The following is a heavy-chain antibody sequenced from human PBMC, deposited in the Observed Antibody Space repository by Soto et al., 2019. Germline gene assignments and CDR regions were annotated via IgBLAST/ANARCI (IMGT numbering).Heavy chain of an antibody. Sequence: GGSLRLSCAASGFTFTSYAMYWVRQAPGKGLEWVSVVVGGGGSTYYADSVKGRFTISRDNSKNTLYLQMNSLRADDTAVYYCAKDHCNSASCYFDDWGQGTLVTVSS. D-gene: IGHD2-2*01. CDR3: AKDHCNSASCYFDD. CDR1: GFTFTSYA. CDR2: VVGGGGST. V-gene: IGHV3-23*01. J-gene: IGHJ4*02.